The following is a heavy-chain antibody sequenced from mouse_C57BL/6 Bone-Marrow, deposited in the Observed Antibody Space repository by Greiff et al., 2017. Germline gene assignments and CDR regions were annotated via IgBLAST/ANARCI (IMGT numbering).Heavy chain of an antibody. Sequence: VQLKQSGPELVKPGASVKISCKASGYSFTDYNMNWVKQSNGKSLEWIGVINPNYGTTSYNQKFKGKATLTVDQSSSTAYMQLNSLTSEDSAVYYCETNYGSSPYYAMDYWGQGTSVTVSS. D-gene: IGHD1-1*01. CDR3: ETNYGSSPYYAMDY. CDR2: INPNYGTT. CDR1: GYSFTDYN. J-gene: IGHJ4*01. V-gene: IGHV1-39*01.